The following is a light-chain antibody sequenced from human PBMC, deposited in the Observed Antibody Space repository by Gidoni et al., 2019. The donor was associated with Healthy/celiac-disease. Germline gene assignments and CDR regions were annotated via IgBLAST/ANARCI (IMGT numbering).Light chain of an antibody. CDR2: AAS. Sequence: IPMTPSPSSLSASVGDRVTITCRASQSISSYLNWYQQKPGKAPKLLIDAASSLHSGVPSRFSGSGSGTDFTLTISRLQPEDFATYYCQQSYSTPRTFGQGTKVEIK. CDR3: QQSYSTPRT. J-gene: IGKJ1*01. V-gene: IGKV1-39*01. CDR1: QSISSY.